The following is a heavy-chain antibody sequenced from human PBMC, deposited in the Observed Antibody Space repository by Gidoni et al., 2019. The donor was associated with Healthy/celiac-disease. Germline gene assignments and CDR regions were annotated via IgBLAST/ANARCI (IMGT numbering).Heavy chain of an antibody. CDR1: GGSFSGYY. V-gene: IGHV4-34*01. D-gene: IGHD2-2*01. J-gene: IGHJ4*02. Sequence: QVQLQQWGAGLLKPSETLSLTCAVYGGSFSGYYWRWIRQPPGKGLEWIGEINHSGSTNYNPSLKSRVTISVDTSKNQFSLKLSSVTAADTAVYYCARAPSYCSSTSCYQYYGRLRGFDYWGQGTLVTVSS. CDR2: INHSGST. CDR3: ARAPSYCSSTSCYQYYGRLRGFDY.